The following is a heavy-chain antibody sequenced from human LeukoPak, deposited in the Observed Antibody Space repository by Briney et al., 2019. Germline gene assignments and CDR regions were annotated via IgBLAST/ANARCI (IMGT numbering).Heavy chain of an antibody. CDR1: GGSISSGDYY. V-gene: IGHV4-30-4*01. D-gene: IGHD3-9*01. CDR2: IYYSGST. Sequence: PSETLSLTCTVSGGSISSGDYYWSWIRQPPGKGLEWIGYIYYSGSTYYNPSLKSRVTISVDTSKNQFSLKLSSVTAADTAVYYCAGNVLRYFDWFPRFDYWGQGTLVTVSS. J-gene: IGHJ4*02. CDR3: AGNVLRYFDWFPRFDY.